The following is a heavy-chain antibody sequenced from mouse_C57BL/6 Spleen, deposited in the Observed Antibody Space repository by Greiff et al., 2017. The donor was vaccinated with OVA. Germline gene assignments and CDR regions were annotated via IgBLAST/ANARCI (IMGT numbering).Heavy chain of an antibody. J-gene: IGHJ3*01. V-gene: IGHV1-81*01. CDR3: ARSGIYYDYDFWFAY. D-gene: IGHD2-4*01. Sequence: QVQLQQSGAELARPGASVKLSCKASGYTFTSYGISWVKQRTGQGLEWIGEIYPRSGNTYYNEKFKGKATLTADKSSSTAYMELRSLTSEDSAVYFCARSGIYYDYDFWFAYWGQGTLVTVSA. CDR2: IYPRSGNT. CDR1: GYTFTSYG.